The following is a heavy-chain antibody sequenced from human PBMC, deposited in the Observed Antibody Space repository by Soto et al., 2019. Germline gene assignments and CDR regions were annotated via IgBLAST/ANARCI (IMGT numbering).Heavy chain of an antibody. J-gene: IGHJ5*01. CDR1: DYTFTNFG. D-gene: IGHD3-10*02. CDR2: ISGYNGDT. CDR3: AKKPQLFMFGELKKGLRS. Sequence: QVQLVQSGAEVKKPGASVRVSCKAFDYTFTNFGISWVRQAPGRGLEWMGWISGYNGDTTYAQKFQGRVTMTTEPFTTTAYPAVVRLKSSHTAVSYCAKKPQLFMFGELKKGLRSWGPGTQVTVSS. V-gene: IGHV1-18*01.